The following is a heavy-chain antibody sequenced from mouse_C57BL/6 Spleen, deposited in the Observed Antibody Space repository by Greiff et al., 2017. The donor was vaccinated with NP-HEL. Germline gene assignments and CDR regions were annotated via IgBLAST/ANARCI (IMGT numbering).Heavy chain of an antibody. CDR3: ARSTTVVGGGDFDY. J-gene: IGHJ2*01. Sequence: VQLQQSGAELVKPGASVKISCKASGYAFSSYWMNWVKQRPGKGLEWIGQIYPGDGDTNYNGKFKGKATLTADKSSSTAYMQLSSLTSEDSAVYFCARSTTVVGGGDFDYWGQGTTLTVSS. CDR2: IYPGDGDT. CDR1: GYAFSSYW. D-gene: IGHD1-1*01. V-gene: IGHV1-80*01.